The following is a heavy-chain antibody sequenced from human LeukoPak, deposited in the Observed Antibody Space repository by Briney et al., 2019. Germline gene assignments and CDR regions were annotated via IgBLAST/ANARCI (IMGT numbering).Heavy chain of an antibody. J-gene: IGHJ6*03. V-gene: IGHV1-2*02. CDR2: INPNSGGT. CDR3: ARDPYTYYYYYYMDV. D-gene: IGHD1-1*01. CDR1: GYTFTGYY. Sequence: ASVKVSCKASGYTFTGYYMQWVRQAPGQGLEWMGWINPNSGGTKYAQKFQGRVTMTRDTSTSTAYMELSRLRSDDTAVYYCARDPYTYYYYYYMDVWGKGTTVTVSS.